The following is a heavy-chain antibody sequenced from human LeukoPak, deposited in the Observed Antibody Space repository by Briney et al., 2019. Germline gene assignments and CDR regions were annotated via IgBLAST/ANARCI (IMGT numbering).Heavy chain of an antibody. Sequence: GGSLRLSCAASGFTFSGSAMHWVRQASGKGLEWVGRIRSKANSYATAYAASVKGRFTISRDDSKNTAYLQMNSLKTGDTAVYYCTRADSSGQDYWGQGTLVTVSS. CDR1: GFTFSGSA. CDR3: TRADSSGQDY. V-gene: IGHV3-73*01. D-gene: IGHD6-19*01. CDR2: IRSKANSYAT. J-gene: IGHJ4*02.